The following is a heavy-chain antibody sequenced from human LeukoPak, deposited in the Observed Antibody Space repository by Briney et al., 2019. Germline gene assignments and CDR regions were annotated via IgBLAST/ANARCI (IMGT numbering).Heavy chain of an antibody. J-gene: IGHJ6*03. V-gene: IGHV3-49*03. CDR3: TRDIVVVPAAARRYYYYYMDV. Sequence: PGRSLRLSCTASGFTFGDYAMSWFRQAPGKGLEWVGFIRSKAYGGTTEYAASVKGRFTISRDDSKSIAYLQMNSLKTEDTAVYYCTRDIVVVPAAARRYYYYYMDVWGKGTTVTVSS. CDR2: IRSKAYGGTT. CDR1: GFTFGDYA. D-gene: IGHD2-2*01.